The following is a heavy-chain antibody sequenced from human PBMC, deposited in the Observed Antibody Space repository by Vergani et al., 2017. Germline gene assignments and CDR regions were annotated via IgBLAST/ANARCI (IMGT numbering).Heavy chain of an antibody. CDR3: ARDRVKYTSSSVAFDI. V-gene: IGHV3-30-3*01. J-gene: IGHJ3*02. D-gene: IGHD6-6*01. Sequence: QVQMVESGGGVVQPGRSLRLSCAASGFTFISYAMHWVRQAPGKGLEWVAVISYDGSNKYYADSGKGRFTISRDNSKNTLYLQVNSLRAEDTAVYYCARDRVKYTSSSVAFDIWGQGTMVTVSS. CDR2: ISYDGSNK. CDR1: GFTFISYA.